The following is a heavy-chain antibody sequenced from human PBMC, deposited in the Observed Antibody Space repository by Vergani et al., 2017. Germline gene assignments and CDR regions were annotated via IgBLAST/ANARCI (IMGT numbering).Heavy chain of an antibody. CDR1: GGSFSGYY. CDR2: INHSGST. CDR3: ATIGYRRWGYYFDY. V-gene: IGHV4-34*01. J-gene: IGHJ4*02. D-gene: IGHD2-2*02. Sequence: QVQLQQWGAGLLKPSETLSLTCAVYGGSFSGYYWSWIRQPPGKGLEWIGEINHSGSTNYNPSLKSRVTISVDTSKNQFSLKLRSVTAADTAVYYCATIGYRRWGYYFDYWGQGILVTVSS.